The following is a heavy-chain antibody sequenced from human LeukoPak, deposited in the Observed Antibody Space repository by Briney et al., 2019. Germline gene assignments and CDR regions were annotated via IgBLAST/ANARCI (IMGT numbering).Heavy chain of an antibody. J-gene: IGHJ5*02. CDR3: ARRVRTLRYSIAGGFDP. Sequence: SDTLSLTCTVSGGSISSSSYYWGWIRQPPGKGLEWIGGIYYSGSTYYNPSLKSRVTISVDTSKNQFSLKLSSVTAADTAVYYCARRVRTLRYSIAGGFDPWGQGTLVTVSS. CDR1: GGSISSSSYY. V-gene: IGHV4-39*07. CDR2: IYYSGST. D-gene: IGHD3-9*01.